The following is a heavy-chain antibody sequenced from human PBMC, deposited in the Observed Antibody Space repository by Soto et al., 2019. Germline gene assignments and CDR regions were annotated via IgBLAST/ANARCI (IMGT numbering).Heavy chain of an antibody. V-gene: IGHV4-4*07. D-gene: IGHD3-10*01. CDR1: GGSISSYY. Sequence: QVQLQESGPGLVKPSETLSLTCTVSGGSISSYYWSWIRQPAGKGLEWIGRIYTSGSTNYNPSLKNRITMSVDTSTNQFSLKLSCVTAADTAVYDCARDRDGGRYEYGMDVWGQGTTVTVSS. CDR2: IYTSGST. J-gene: IGHJ6*02. CDR3: ARDRDGGRYEYGMDV.